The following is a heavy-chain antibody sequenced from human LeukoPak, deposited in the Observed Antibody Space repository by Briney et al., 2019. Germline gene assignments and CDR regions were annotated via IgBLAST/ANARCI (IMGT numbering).Heavy chain of an antibody. Sequence: GGSLRLSCAASGFTFSDYYINWIRQAPGKGLEWVSYISGGSTYTKYADSVKGRFTISRDNAKNSLYLQMNSLRAEDTAVYYCARDRRRDGYNSDAFDIWGQGTMVTVSS. V-gene: IGHV3-11*05. D-gene: IGHD5-24*01. CDR3: ARDRRRDGYNSDAFDI. CDR2: ISGGSTYT. CDR1: GFTFSDYY. J-gene: IGHJ3*02.